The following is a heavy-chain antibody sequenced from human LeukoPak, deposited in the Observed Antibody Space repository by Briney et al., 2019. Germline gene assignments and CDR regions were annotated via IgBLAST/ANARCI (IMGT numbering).Heavy chain of an antibody. CDR2: IHPGNSNT. CDR3: ARRNLWAFDY. V-gene: IGHV5-51*01. Sequence: GESLKISCKGSGYSFTSCWIGWVRQMPGRGLQWMAIIHPGNSNTIYSPSFQGQVTISADKSISTAFLQLSSLKASDTAIYYCARRNLWAFDYWDQGALDTVSS. J-gene: IGHJ4*02. D-gene: IGHD7-27*01. CDR1: GYSFTSCW.